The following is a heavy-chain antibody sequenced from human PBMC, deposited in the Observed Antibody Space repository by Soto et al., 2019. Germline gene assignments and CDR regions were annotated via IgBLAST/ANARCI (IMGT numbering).Heavy chain of an antibody. CDR2: IYYSGST. Sequence: SETLSLTCTVSGGSISSYYWSWIRQPPGKGLEWIGYIYYSGSTNYNPSLKSRVTISVDTSKNQFSLKLSSVTAADTAVYYCARLIPGGFLLRFMEWPEDALDIWGQGTMVT. CDR3: ARLIPGGFLLRFMEWPEDALDI. D-gene: IGHD3-3*01. CDR1: GGSISSYY. J-gene: IGHJ3*02. V-gene: IGHV4-59*08.